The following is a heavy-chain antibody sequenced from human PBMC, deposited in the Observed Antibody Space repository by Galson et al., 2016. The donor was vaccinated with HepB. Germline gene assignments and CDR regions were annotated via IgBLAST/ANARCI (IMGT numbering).Heavy chain of an antibody. D-gene: IGHD1-26*01. CDR1: GFTISTYF. Sequence: SLRLSCAASGFTISTYFMTWVRQAPGMGLEWLANIKQDGSEKNYVDSVKGRFTISRDNARNSLYLQINSLTAEDTAVYYCARDRRVGPTPTSLNSWGQGTLVTVSS. J-gene: IGHJ4*02. V-gene: IGHV3-7*01. CDR3: ARDRRVGPTPTSLNS. CDR2: IKQDGSEK.